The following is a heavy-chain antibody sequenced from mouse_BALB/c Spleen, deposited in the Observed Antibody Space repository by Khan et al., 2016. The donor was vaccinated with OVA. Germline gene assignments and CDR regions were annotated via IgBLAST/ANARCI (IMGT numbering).Heavy chain of an antibody. CDR2: INPSTGYI. CDR3: AGRGVDGIFAY. Sequence: QVQLQQSGAELAKPGASVKMSCTASGYTFTTYWMHWIKQRPGQGLEWIGYINPSTGYIEYNENFKDKATLTADESSSTAYMHLNSLTSEDSAVVYCAGRGVDGIFAYWGQGTLVTVSA. J-gene: IGHJ3*01. CDR1: GYTFTTYW. D-gene: IGHD2-1*01. V-gene: IGHV1-7*01.